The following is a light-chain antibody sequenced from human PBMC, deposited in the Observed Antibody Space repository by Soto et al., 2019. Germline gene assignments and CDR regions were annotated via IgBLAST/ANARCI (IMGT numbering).Light chain of an antibody. Sequence: EIVLTQSPGTLSLSPGERATLSCRASQSVSSSYLAWYQQKPGQAPRLLIYGASSRATGIPDRFSGSGSGTDFTLTISRLEPEDFAVYYCQQYGSSWTFCQGTKAEIK. CDR1: QSVSSSY. J-gene: IGKJ1*01. V-gene: IGKV3-20*01. CDR2: GAS. CDR3: QQYGSSWT.